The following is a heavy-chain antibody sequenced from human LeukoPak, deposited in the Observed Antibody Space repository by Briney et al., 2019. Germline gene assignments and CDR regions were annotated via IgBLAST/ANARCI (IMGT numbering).Heavy chain of an antibody. J-gene: IGHJ4*02. D-gene: IGHD3-22*01. Sequence: GGSLRFSCASSGFTFSDYWMSWVRQAPGKGLEWVANIKQDGSEKYYVDSVKGRFTISRGNAKNSLYLQMNSLRAEDTAVYYCVRDRAYFDSSGFYNLDYWGQGTLVTVSS. CDR3: VRDRAYFDSSGFYNLDY. V-gene: IGHV3-7*01. CDR1: GFTFSDYW. CDR2: IKQDGSEK.